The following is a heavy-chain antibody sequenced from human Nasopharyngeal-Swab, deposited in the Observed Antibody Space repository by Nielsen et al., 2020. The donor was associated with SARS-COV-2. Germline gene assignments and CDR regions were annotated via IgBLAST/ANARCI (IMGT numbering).Heavy chain of an antibody. J-gene: IGHJ6*02. CDR3: AKGLLNSSGWSYYYGMDV. V-gene: IGHV3-9*01. D-gene: IGHD6-19*01. Sequence: WIRQPPGKGLEWVSGISWNGGSIGYADSVKGRFTISRDNAKNSLYLQMNSLRAEDTALYYCAKGLLNSSGWSYYYGMDVWGQGTTVTVSS. CDR2: ISWNGGSI.